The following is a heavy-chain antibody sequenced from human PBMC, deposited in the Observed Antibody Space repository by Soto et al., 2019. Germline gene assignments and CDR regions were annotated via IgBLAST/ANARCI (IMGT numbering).Heavy chain of an antibody. Sequence: EVQLLESGGGLVQPGGSLRLSCAASGFTFSSYAMSWVRQAPGKGLEWVSAISGSGGSTYYADSGKGRFTISRDNSKNTLYLQMNSLRAEDTAVYYCAKDGNPIPYLTGYYRLGWFDPWGQGTLVTVSS. CDR3: AKDGNPIPYLTGYYRLGWFDP. CDR2: ISGSGGST. CDR1: GFTFSSYA. D-gene: IGHD3-9*01. J-gene: IGHJ5*02. V-gene: IGHV3-23*01.